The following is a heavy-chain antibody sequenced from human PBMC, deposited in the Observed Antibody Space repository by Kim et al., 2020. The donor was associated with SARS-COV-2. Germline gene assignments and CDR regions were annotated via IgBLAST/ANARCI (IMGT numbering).Heavy chain of an antibody. V-gene: IGHV3-23*01. J-gene: IGHJ3*02. CDR2: ISGSGGST. CDR1: GFTFSSYA. D-gene: IGHD3-10*01. CDR3: AKSLEGWSHQAAIHNYYIRHDAFDI. Sequence: GGSLRLSCAASGFTFSSYAMSWVRQAPGKGLEWVSAISGSGGSTYYADSVKGRFTISRDNSKNTLYLQMNSLRAEDTAVYYCAKSLEGWSHQAAIHNYYIRHDAFDIWGQGTMVTVSS.